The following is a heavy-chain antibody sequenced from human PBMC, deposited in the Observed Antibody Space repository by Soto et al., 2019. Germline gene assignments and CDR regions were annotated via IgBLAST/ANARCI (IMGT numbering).Heavy chain of an antibody. J-gene: IGHJ4*02. CDR2: ISGTGGST. CDR1: GFAFSVYA. Sequence: EVQLLESGGGLVQPGGSLRLSCAASGFAFSVYAMSWVRQAPRKGLEWVSFISGTGGSTYYADSVKGRFTISRDNSKNTLYLQMNSLRAEDTGVYYCVSRIVAAMGFDSCGKGTLVTVSS. CDR3: VSRIVAAMGFDS. V-gene: IGHV3-23*01. D-gene: IGHD5-12*01.